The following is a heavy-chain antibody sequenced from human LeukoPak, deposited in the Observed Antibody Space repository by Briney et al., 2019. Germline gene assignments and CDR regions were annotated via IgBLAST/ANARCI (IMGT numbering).Heavy chain of an antibody. Sequence: SETLSLTCTVSGGSISSYYWSWIRQPPGKGLEWIGEINHSGSTNYYPSPKSRVTISVDTSKHQFSLKLSSVTAADTAVYYCATLTYYYDSSGYYRPINWFDPWGQGTLVTVSS. J-gene: IGHJ5*02. CDR2: INHSGST. D-gene: IGHD3-22*01. CDR1: GGSISSYY. V-gene: IGHV4-34*01. CDR3: ATLTYYYDSSGYYRPINWFDP.